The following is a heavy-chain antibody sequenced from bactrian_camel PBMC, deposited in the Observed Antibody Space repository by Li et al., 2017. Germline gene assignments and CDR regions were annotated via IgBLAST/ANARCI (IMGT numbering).Heavy chain of an antibody. D-gene: IGHD3*01. CDR3: ATSFPLTGLADFGS. V-gene: IGHV3S42*01. CDR1: GFTFSRVA. CDR2: ISSSGGTA. Sequence: VQLVESGGGLVQPGGSLRLSCAASGFTFSRVAMSWVRQAPGKGLEWVSGISSSGGTAAYADSVKGRFTISRDNSKKTLYLQLNSLKTDDTAMYYCATSFPLTGLADFGSWGQGTQVTVS. J-gene: IGHJ6*01.